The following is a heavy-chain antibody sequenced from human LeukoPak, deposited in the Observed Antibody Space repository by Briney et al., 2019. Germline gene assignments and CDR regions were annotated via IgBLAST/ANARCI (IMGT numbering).Heavy chain of an antibody. V-gene: IGHV3-21*01. J-gene: IGHJ4*02. Sequence: GGSLRLSCAASGFTFSSYNMNWVRQAPGKGLEWVSSISSSSSYIYYADSVKGRFTISRDNAKNSLYLQMNSLRAEDTAVYYCARDPRGIYSPLDYWGRGTLVTVSS. CDR3: ARDPRGIYSPLDY. CDR1: GFTFSSYN. CDR2: ISSSSSYI. D-gene: IGHD2-21*01.